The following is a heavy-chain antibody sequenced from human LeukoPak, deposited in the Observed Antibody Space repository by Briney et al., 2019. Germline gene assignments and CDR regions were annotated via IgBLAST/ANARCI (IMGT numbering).Heavy chain of an antibody. V-gene: IGHV3-23*01. J-gene: IGHJ4*02. D-gene: IGHD3-10*01. CDR3: ARESNSGSGSDYFDY. CDR2: ISGSGGST. Sequence: GGSLRLSCAASGLTFSSYGMHWVRQAPGKGLEWVSAISGSGGSTYYADSVKGRFTISRDNSKNTLYLQMNSLRAEDTAVYYCARESNSGSGSDYFDYWGQGTLVTVSS. CDR1: GLTFSSYG.